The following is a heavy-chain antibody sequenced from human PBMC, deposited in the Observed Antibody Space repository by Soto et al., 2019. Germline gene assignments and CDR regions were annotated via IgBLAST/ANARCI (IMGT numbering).Heavy chain of an antibody. Sequence: ASVKVSCKASGYTFTSYAISWVRQAPGQGLEWMGWISAYNGNTNYAQKFQGRVTMTTDTSTSTAYMEPRSLRSDDTAVYSCARDRGYYDFWSGYSAFDYWGQGTLVTVSS. CDR3: ARDRGYYDFWSGYSAFDY. V-gene: IGHV1-18*01. CDR2: ISAYNGNT. D-gene: IGHD3-3*01. CDR1: GYTFTSYA. J-gene: IGHJ4*02.